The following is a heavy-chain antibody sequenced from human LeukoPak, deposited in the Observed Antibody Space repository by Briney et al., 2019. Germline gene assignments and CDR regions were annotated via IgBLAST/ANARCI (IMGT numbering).Heavy chain of an antibody. CDR1: GFTFSSYG. CDR3: AKHDEEYYDILTGPLDY. J-gene: IGHJ4*02. D-gene: IGHD3-9*01. V-gene: IGHV3-30*02. Sequence: TGGSLRLSCAASGFTFSSYGMHWVRQAPGKGLEWVAFIRYDGSNKYYADSVKGRFTISRDNSKNTLYLQMNSLRAEDTAVYYCAKHDEEYYDILTGPLDYWGQGTLVTVSS. CDR2: IRYDGSNK.